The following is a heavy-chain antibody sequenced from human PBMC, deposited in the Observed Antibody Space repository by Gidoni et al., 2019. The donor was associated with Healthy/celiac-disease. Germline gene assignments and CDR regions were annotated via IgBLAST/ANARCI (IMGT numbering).Heavy chain of an antibody. CDR2: IYYSGST. Sequence: QVQLQESGPGLVKPSETLSLTCTVSGGSISSYYWSWIRQPPGKGLEWIGYIYYSGSTNYNPSLKSRVTISVDTSKNQFSLKLSSVTAADTAVYYCARDGGTGYCSSTSCPFDLWGRGNLVTVSS. V-gene: IGHV4-59*01. J-gene: IGHJ2*01. D-gene: IGHD2-2*01. CDR3: ARDGGTGYCSSTSCPFDL. CDR1: GGSISSYY.